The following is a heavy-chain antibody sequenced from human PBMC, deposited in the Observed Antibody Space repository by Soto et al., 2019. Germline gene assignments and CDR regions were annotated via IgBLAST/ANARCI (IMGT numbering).Heavy chain of an antibody. CDR2: ISYDGSTK. CDR3: ARPALVDNSDGVHYFDS. D-gene: IGHD5-18*01. Sequence: QVQLVESGGGVVQPGRSLKVSCTASGFTFNTYPMNWVRQAPGKGLEWVAVISYDGSTKYYADSVKGRFTISRDNSKNTLYLQMNSLRADDTAVYYCARPALVDNSDGVHYFDSWGQGTLGTVSS. V-gene: IGHV3-30-3*01. CDR1: GFTFNTYP. J-gene: IGHJ4*02.